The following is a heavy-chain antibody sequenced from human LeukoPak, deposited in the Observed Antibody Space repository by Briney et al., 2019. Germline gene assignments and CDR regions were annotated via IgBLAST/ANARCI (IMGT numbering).Heavy chain of an antibody. D-gene: IGHD6-19*01. V-gene: IGHV1-18*01. CDR3: ARDLRRGGWHGGNFDL. J-gene: IGHJ2*01. CDR1: GYTFTSYG. Sequence: ASVTVSCKASGYTFTSYGISWVRQAPGQGLEWMGWISAYNGNTNYAQKLQGRVTMTTDTSTSTAYMELRSLRSDDTAVYYCARDLRRGGWHGGNFDLWGRGTLVTVSS. CDR2: ISAYNGNT.